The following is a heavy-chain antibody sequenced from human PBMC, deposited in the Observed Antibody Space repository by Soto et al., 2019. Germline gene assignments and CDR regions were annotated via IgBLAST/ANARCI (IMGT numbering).Heavy chain of an antibody. D-gene: IGHD2-21*01. CDR2: IYYIGNT. J-gene: IGHJ2*01. CDR1: SGSISGYY. V-gene: IGHV4-59*08. CDR3: ARHVANGFTFDR. Sequence: QVQLQESGPGLVKPSETLSLTCTVSSGSISGYYWSWIRQPPGKGLEWIGYIYYIGNTKYNSSLKRRVTISVDTSKNQFSLKLNSVTAADTAVYYCARHVANGFTFDRWGRGTLVTVSS.